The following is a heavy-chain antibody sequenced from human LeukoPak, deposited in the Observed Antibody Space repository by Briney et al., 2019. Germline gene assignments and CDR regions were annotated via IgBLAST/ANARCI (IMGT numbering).Heavy chain of an antibody. V-gene: IGHV3-49*03. CDR3: TRDRPIDY. CDR1: GFSFGDYA. Sequence: GGSLRLSCAGSGFSFGDYAMAWFRQAPGKGLEWVGFIKSKAQDGTTKYATSVKDRFIISRDDSKSIAYLQMNSLRTEDTAVYYCTRDRPIDYWGQGTLVIVSS. CDR2: IKSKAQDGTT. J-gene: IGHJ4*02.